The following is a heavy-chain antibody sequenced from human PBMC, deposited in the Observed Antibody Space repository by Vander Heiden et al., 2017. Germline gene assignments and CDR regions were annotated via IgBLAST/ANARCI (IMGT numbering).Heavy chain of an antibody. Sequence: SLRLSCAASGFTFNIHWMSWVRQAPGKGLEWVANIKQDGSEKYYVDSVKGRFTISRDNAKNSLYLQMNSPRAEDTAVYYCTREGSGWLDYWGQGALVTVSS. V-gene: IGHV3-7*01. J-gene: IGHJ4*02. CDR3: TREGSGWLDY. CDR2: IKQDGSEK. CDR1: GFTFNIHW. D-gene: IGHD6-19*01.